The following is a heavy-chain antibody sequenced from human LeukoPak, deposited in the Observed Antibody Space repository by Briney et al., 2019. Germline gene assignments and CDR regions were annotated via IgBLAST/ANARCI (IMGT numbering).Heavy chain of an antibody. J-gene: IGHJ4*02. V-gene: IGHV4-4*02. CDR1: GGSISSSNW. CDR3: ARDRFVDYYDSSGYYSV. CDR2: IYHSGST. Sequence: PSGTLSLTCAVSGGSISSSNWWSWVRQPPGKGLEWIGEIYHSGSTNYNPSLKSRVTISVDKSKNQFSLKLSSVTAADTAVYYCARDRFVDYYDSSGYYSVWGQGTLVTVSS. D-gene: IGHD3-22*01.